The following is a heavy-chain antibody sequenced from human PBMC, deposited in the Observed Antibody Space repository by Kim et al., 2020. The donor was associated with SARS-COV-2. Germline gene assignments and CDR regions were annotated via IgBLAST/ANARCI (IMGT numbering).Heavy chain of an antibody. V-gene: IGHV3-9*01. CDR1: GFTFGDYA. D-gene: IGHD2-2*01. CDR3: AKDYWSSTSCYDYYGMDV. J-gene: IGHJ6*02. CDR2: ISWDSGSI. Sequence: GGSLRLSCAASGFTFGDYAMHWVRQAPGKGLEWVSGISWDSGSICYADSVKGRFTISRDNAKNSLYLQMNSLRAEDTALYYCAKDYWSSTSCYDYYGMDVWGQGTMVTVSS.